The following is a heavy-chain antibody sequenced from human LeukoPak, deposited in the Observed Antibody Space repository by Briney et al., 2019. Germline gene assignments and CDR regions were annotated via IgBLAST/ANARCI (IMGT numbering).Heavy chain of an antibody. D-gene: IGHD3-16*01. CDR3: AKDLGGHQYYYYYGMDV. V-gene: IGHV3-48*01. J-gene: IGHJ6*02. CDR2: ISSGSGSI. CDR1: GFTFSAYS. Sequence: PGGSLRLSCAASGFTFSAYSMNWVRQAPGRGLEWVSYISSGSGSIYYADSVKGRFTISRDNSKNTLYLQMNSLRAEDTAVYYCAKDLGGHQYYYYYGMDVWGQGTTVTVSS.